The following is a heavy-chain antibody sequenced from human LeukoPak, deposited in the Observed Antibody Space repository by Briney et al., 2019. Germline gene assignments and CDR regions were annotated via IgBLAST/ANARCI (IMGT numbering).Heavy chain of an antibody. CDR1: GYSFTDYF. V-gene: IGHV1-2*02. Sequence: ASVKVSCKPSGYSFTDYFMHWVRQAPGQGLEWMGWINPKSGGTKYAEKFQGRVTMTRDTSINTAYLELSRLRSDDTAVYYCARVVGSRWVFFHYFDYWGQGTLVTVSS. J-gene: IGHJ4*02. CDR3: ARVVGSRWVFFHYFDY. D-gene: IGHD6-19*01. CDR2: INPKSGGT.